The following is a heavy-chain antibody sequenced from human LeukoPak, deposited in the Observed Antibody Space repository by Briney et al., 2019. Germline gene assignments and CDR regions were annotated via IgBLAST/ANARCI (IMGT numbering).Heavy chain of an antibody. V-gene: IGHV3-23*01. CDR2: ISGSGGST. CDR3: AKDRRGYSYGPQGY. D-gene: IGHD5-18*01. CDR1: GFTFSSYA. J-gene: IGHJ4*02. Sequence: GGSLRLSCSASGFTFSSYAMSWVRQAPGKGLEWVSAISGSGGSTYYADSVKGRFTISRDNSKNTLYLQMNSLRAEDTAVYYCAKDRRGYSYGPQGYWGQGTLVTVSA.